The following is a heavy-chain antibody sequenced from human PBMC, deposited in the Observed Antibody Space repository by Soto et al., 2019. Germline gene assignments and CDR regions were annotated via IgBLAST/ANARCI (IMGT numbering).Heavy chain of an antibody. CDR3: ARDLVGATPRRHYYYYGMDV. Sequence: PGGSLRLSCAASGFTFSSYAMSWVRQAPGKGLEWVSAISGSGGSTYYADSVKGRFTISRDNSKNTLYLQMNSLRAEDTAVYYCARDLVGATPRRHYYYYGMDVWGQGTTVTVSS. CDR1: GFTFSSYA. D-gene: IGHD1-26*01. J-gene: IGHJ6*02. V-gene: IGHV3-23*01. CDR2: ISGSGGST.